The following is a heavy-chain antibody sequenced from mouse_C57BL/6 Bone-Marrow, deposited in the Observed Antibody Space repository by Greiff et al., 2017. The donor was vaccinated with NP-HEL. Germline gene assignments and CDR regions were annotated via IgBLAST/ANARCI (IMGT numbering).Heavy chain of an antibody. V-gene: IGHV1-69*01. J-gene: IGHJ1*03. CDR3: AYYGYDSWYFDV. D-gene: IGHD2-2*01. CDR2: IDPSDSYT. Sequence: VQLQQPGAELVMPGASVKLSCKASGYTFTSYWMHWVKQRPGQGLEWIGEIDPSDSYTNYNQKFKGKSTLTVDKSSSTAYMQLSSLTSEDSAVYYCAYYGYDSWYFDVWGTGTTVTVSS. CDR1: GYTFTSYW.